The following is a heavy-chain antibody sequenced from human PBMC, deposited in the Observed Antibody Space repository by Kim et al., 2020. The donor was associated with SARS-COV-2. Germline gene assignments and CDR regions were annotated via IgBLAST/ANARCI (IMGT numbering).Heavy chain of an antibody. J-gene: IGHJ4*02. D-gene: IGHD6-13*01. V-gene: IGHV3-23*01. Sequence: SGDVTTNADSGNGRFTISRDNSKNALYLQMSSLRAEDTAMYYCANPRQPDYWGQGTLVTVSS. CDR2: SGDVT. CDR3: ANPRQPDY.